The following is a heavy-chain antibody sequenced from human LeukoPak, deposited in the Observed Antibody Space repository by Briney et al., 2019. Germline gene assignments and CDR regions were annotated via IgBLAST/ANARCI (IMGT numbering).Heavy chain of an antibody. D-gene: IGHD2/OR15-2a*01. CDR3: ARVAAAYDTFSYHGMDV. CDR2: ISYDGSKK. CDR1: GFDFSINA. Sequence: GGSLRLSCAASGFDFSINAMHWVRQAPGKGLEWVSLISYDGSKKCYADSVKGRFTISRDNSKITLHLQMNSLRPEDAAVYYCARVAAAYDTFSYHGMDVWGQGTTVIVSS. V-gene: IGHV3-30-3*01. J-gene: IGHJ6*02.